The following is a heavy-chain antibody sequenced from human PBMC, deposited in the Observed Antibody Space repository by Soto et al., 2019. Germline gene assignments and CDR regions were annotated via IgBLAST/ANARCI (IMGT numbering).Heavy chain of an antibody. CDR1: GGSISSGGFS. CDR3: AGGIAARPLGY. V-gene: IGHV4-30-2*01. CDR2: IYHSGST. D-gene: IGHD6-6*01. J-gene: IGHJ4*02. Sequence: QLQLQESGSGLVKPSQTLSLTCAVSGGSISSGGFSGSWIRQPPGKGLESIGYIYHSGSTYYNPSLKTRVTISVDRSKHQVSLKLSSVTAADTAVYYCAGGIAARPLGYWGQGTLVTVSS.